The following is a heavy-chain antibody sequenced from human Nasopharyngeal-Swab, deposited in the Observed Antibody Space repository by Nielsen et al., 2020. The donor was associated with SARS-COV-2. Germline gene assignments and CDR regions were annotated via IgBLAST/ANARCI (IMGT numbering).Heavy chain of an antibody. CDR2: IYYSGST. Sequence: SETLSLTCTVSGGSISSSSYYWGWLRQPPGKGLEWIGSIYYSGSTYYNPSLKSRVTISVDTSKNQFSLKLSSVTAADTAVYYCARAEGITIFGVVMDYYYGMDVWGQGTTVTVSS. D-gene: IGHD3-3*01. CDR1: GGSISSSSYY. J-gene: IGHJ6*02. V-gene: IGHV4-39*07. CDR3: ARAEGITIFGVVMDYYYGMDV.